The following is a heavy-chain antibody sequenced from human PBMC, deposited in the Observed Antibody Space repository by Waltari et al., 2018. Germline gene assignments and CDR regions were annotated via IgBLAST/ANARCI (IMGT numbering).Heavy chain of an antibody. Sequence: LVESGGDLVRPGGSLRLFCAACGFNLSSYGMSWVRQAHGKGLELVANINSDGSAQWYEDSVSCRLTVSRDNAKNSLYLEMNNVRVDDTAVYYCARGSAYYVRVWDLWGPGTLVTVSS. D-gene: IGHD3-16*01. V-gene: IGHV3-7*03. CDR2: INSDGSAQ. CDR3: ARGSAYYVRVWDL. CDR1: GFNLSSYG. J-gene: IGHJ4*02.